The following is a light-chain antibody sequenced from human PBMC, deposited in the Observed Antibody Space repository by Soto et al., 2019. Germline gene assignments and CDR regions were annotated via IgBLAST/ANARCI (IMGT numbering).Light chain of an antibody. V-gene: IGLV1-40*01. CDR1: SSNIGAGYG. J-gene: IGLJ3*02. CDR2: GNS. Sequence: QSVLTQPPSVSGAPGQRGTISCTGSSSNIGAGYGVHWYQQLPGTAPKLLIYGNSNRPSGVPDRFSGSKSGTSASLAITGRQGEDEADYYCQSYYSSLSGWVFGGGTKLTVL. CDR3: QSYYSSLSGWV.